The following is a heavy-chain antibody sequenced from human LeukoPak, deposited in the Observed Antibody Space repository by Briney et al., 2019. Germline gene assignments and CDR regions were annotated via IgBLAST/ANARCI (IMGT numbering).Heavy chain of an antibody. CDR3: ARGGWSLGYCSSSSCLDWFDP. CDR1: IYTFTDYY. D-gene: IGHD2-2*01. CDR2: INPNSGGT. J-gene: IGHJ5*02. Sequence: ASVTVSCKASIYTFTDYYMHWVRQAPGQALEWMGWINPNSGGTNYAQKFQGRVTMTRDTSISTAYMELSRLRSDDTAVYYCARGGWSLGYCSSSSCLDWFDPWGQGTLVTVSS. V-gene: IGHV1-2*02.